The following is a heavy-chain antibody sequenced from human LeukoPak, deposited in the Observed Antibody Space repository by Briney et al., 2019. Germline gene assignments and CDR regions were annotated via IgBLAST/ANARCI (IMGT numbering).Heavy chain of an antibody. D-gene: IGHD2-15*01. CDR1: GFTFSSYS. CDR2: ISSSSSYI. CDR3: ASNPLLGYCSGGSCPENPYYYYGMDV. Sequence: GGSLRLSCAASGFTFSSYSMNWVRQAPGKGLEWVSSISSSSSYIYYADSVKGRFTISRDNAKNSLYLQMNSLRAEDTAVYYCASNPLLGYCSGGSCPENPYYYYGMDVWGQGTTVTVSS. J-gene: IGHJ6*02. V-gene: IGHV3-21*04.